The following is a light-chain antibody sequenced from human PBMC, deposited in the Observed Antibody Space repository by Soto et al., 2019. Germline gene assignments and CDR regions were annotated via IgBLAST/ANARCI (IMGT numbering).Light chain of an antibody. CDR3: CSYTSSSTYV. V-gene: IGLV2-14*01. J-gene: IGLJ1*01. CDR2: DVS. CDR1: SSDVGAYNY. Sequence: ALTQPASVSGSPGQSIAISCTGTSSDVGAYNYVSWYQQHPGKAPKLMIYDVSNRPSGVSNRFSGSKSGNTASLTISGLQAEDEADYYCCSYTSSSTYVFGTGTKVTVL.